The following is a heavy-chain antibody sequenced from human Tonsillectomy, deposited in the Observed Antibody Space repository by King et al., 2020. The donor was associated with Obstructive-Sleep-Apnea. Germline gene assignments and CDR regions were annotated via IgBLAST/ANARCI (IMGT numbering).Heavy chain of an antibody. J-gene: IGHJ4*02. CDR2: IYYSGST. D-gene: IGHD3-10*01. CDR3: ARVYGIYYYCSGTVDY. V-gene: IGHV4-30-4*01. CDR1: GGSISSGDYY. Sequence: VQLQESGPGLVKPSQTLSLTCTVSGGSISSGDYYWRWIRQPPGKGLEWIGYIYYSGSTYYNPSLKSRVTISVDTSKNQFSLKLSSGTAADTAVYYCARVYGIYYYCSGTVDYSGQGTLVTVSS.